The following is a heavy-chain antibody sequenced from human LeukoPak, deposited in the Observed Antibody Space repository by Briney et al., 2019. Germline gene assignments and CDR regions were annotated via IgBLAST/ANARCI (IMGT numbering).Heavy chain of an antibody. Sequence: GGSLRLSFTASGFPFGDYAMSWVRRAPGKGLEWVGFIRSKAYGGATEYAASVKGRFTISRDDSKSIAYLQMNSLKTEDTAVYYCTRCPSSYFDYWGQGTLVTVSS. J-gene: IGHJ4*02. CDR2: IRSKAYGGAT. V-gene: IGHV3-49*04. CDR3: TRCPSSYFDY. CDR1: GFPFGDYA. D-gene: IGHD6-6*01.